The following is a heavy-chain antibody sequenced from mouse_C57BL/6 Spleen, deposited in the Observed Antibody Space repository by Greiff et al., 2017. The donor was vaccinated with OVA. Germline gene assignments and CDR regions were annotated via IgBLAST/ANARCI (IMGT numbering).Heavy chain of an antibody. J-gene: IGHJ1*03. CDR1: GYSITSGYY. CDR2: ISYDGSN. V-gene: IGHV3-6*01. Sequence: VQLKESGPGLVKPSQSLSLTCSVTGYSITSGYYWNWIRQFPGNKLEWMGYISYDGSNNYNPSLKNRISITRDTSKNQFFLKLNSVTTEDTATYYCASSPYYYGSSYWYFDVWGTGTTVTVSS. CDR3: ASSPYYYGSSYWYFDV. D-gene: IGHD1-1*01.